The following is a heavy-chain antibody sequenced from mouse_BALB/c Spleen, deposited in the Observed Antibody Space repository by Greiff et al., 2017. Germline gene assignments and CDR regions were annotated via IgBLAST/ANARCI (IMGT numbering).Heavy chain of an antibody. CDR3: ARGGKDAMDY. Sequence: VQLQQSGAELVRPGTSVKVSCKASGYAFTNYLIEWVKQRPGQGLEWIGVINPGSGGTNYNEKFKGKATLTADKSSSTAYMQLSSLTSDDSAVYFCARGGKDAMDYWGQGTTLTVSS. D-gene: IGHD1-1*02. J-gene: IGHJ4*01. V-gene: IGHV1-54*01. CDR1: GYAFTNYL. CDR2: INPGSGGT.